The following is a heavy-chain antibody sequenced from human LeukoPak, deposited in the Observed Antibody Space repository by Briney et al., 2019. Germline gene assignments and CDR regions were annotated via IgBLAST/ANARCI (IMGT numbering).Heavy chain of an antibody. CDR1: GFTFSSYA. CDR3: AKDYYDSSGYYYDDAFDI. V-gene: IGHV3-23*01. D-gene: IGHD3-22*01. CDR2: ISGSGGST. Sequence: GGPLRLSCAASGFTFSSYAMSWVRQAPGKGLEWVSAISGSGGSTYYADSVKGRFTISRDNSKNTLYLQMNSLRAEDTAVYYCAKDYYDSSGYYYDDAFDIWGQGTMVTVSS. J-gene: IGHJ3*02.